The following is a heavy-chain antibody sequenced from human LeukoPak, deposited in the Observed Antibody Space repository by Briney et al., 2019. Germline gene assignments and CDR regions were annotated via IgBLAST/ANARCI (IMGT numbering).Heavy chain of an antibody. D-gene: IGHD3-10*01. Sequence: PGGSLRLSCAASGFTFSSYAMSWVRQAPGKGLEWVSVIGGSGGRTYYADSVKGRFTISRDNSKNTMYLQMNSLRAEDTAVYYCAKGTYYHSSGSYYTESFGENWGQGTLVTVSS. J-gene: IGHJ4*02. V-gene: IGHV3-23*01. CDR2: IGGSGGRT. CDR1: GFTFSSYA. CDR3: AKGTYYHSSGSYYTESFGEN.